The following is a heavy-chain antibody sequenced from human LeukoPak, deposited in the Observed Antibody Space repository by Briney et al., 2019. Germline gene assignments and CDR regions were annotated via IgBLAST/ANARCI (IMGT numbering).Heavy chain of an antibody. CDR3: ARERRSTSYYLDAFDI. V-gene: IGHV3-30-3*01. D-gene: IGHD2-2*01. J-gene: IGHJ3*02. Sequence: LSLTCTVSGYSISNGYYWGWIRQPPGKGLEWVAVISYDGSNKYYADSVKGRFTISRDNSKNTLYLQMNSLRAEDTAVYYCARERRSTSYYLDAFDIWGQGTMVTVSS. CDR2: ISYDGSNK. CDR1: GYSISNGYY.